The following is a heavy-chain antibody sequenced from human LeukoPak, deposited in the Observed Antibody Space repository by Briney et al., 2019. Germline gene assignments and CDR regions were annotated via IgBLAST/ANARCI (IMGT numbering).Heavy chain of an antibody. Sequence: SETLSLTCTVSGGSISSYYWSWIRQPPGKGLEWIGYIYYTGSTKYNSSLKSRLTISVDTSKKQFSLDLSSVTAADTAVYYCARGQLLWFGELLKNYYYYYGMDVWGQGTTVTVSS. J-gene: IGHJ6*02. V-gene: IGHV4-59*01. CDR2: IYYTGST. CDR1: GGSISSYY. D-gene: IGHD3-10*01. CDR3: ARGQLLWFGELLKNYYYYYGMDV.